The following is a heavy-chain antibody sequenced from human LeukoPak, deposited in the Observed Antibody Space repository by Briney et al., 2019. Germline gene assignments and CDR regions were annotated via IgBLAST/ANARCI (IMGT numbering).Heavy chain of an antibody. CDR1: GGSFSGYY. V-gene: IGHV4-34*01. CDR2: INHSGST. D-gene: IGHD1-1*01. CDR3: ARATGTTFGEDY. J-gene: IGHJ4*02. Sequence: PSETLSLTCAVYGGSFSGYYWSWIRQPPGKGLEWIGEINHSGSTNYNPSLKSRVTISVDTSKNQFSLKLSSVTAADTAVYYCARATGTTFGEDYWGQGTLVTVSS.